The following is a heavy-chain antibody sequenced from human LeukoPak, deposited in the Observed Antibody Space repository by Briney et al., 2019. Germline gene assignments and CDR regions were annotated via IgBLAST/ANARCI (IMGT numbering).Heavy chain of an antibody. CDR2: ISSSSSYT. CDR1: GFTFSDYY. V-gene: IGHV3-11*06. Sequence: PGGSLRLSCAASGFTFSDYYMSWIRQAPGKGLEWVSYISSSSSYTNYADSVKGRFTISRDNAKNSLYLQMNSLRAEDTAVYYCARDFLGYCSSTSCYRLPEGGAFDIWGQGTMVTVSS. CDR3: ARDFLGYCSSTSCYRLPEGGAFDI. D-gene: IGHD2-2*01. J-gene: IGHJ3*02.